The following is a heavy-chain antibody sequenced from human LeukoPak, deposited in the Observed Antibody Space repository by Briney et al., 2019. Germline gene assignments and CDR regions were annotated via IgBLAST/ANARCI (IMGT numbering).Heavy chain of an antibody. CDR1: GGSISSGSYY. D-gene: IGHD1-26*01. Sequence: SETLSLTCTVSGGSISSGSYYWNWIRQPAGKGLEWIGRVYTSGSTNYNPSLKSRVTISVDTSKNQFSLKLSSVTAAGTAVYYCARDSGAVEATGVGFDYWGQGTLVTVSS. V-gene: IGHV4-61*02. CDR2: VYTSGST. J-gene: IGHJ4*02. CDR3: ARDSGAVEATGVGFDY.